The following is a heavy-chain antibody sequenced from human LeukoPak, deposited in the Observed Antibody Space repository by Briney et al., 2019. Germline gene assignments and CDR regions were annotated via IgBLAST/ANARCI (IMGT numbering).Heavy chain of an antibody. CDR2: INPNSGGT. Sequence: GASVKVSRKASGYTFTSYGISWVRQAPGQGLEWMGWINPNSGGTNYAQKFQGRVTMTRDTSISTAYMELSRLRSDDTAVYYCARAAGRDDAFDIWGQGTMVTVSS. CDR1: GYTFTSYG. CDR3: ARAAGRDDAFDI. V-gene: IGHV1-2*02. D-gene: IGHD6-13*01. J-gene: IGHJ3*02.